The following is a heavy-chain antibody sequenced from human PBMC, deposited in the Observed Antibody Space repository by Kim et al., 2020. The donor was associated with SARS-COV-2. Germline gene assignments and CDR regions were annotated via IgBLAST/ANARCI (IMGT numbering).Heavy chain of an antibody. Sequence: SETLSLTCAVYGGSFSGYYWSWIRQPPGKGLEWIGEINHSGSTNYNPSLKSRVTISVDTSKNQFSLKLSSVTAADTAVYYCARGGVGVVVPAAIDYWGQGTLVTVSS. D-gene: IGHD2-2*01. J-gene: IGHJ4*02. V-gene: IGHV4-34*01. CDR3: ARGGVGVVVPAAIDY. CDR1: GGSFSGYY. CDR2: INHSGST.